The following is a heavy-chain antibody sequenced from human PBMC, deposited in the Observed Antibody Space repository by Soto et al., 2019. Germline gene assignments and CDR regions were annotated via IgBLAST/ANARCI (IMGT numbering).Heavy chain of an antibody. D-gene: IGHD7-27*01. Sequence: QVQLVQSGAEVKKPGSSVKVSCKTSGGTFSSFAISWVRQAPGQGLEWMGGIIPIFGTASYAEKFQGRVTITADESTSTAYMELSSLRSEDTAVYYCARGSHAITGEEAFDFWGQGTMVTVSS. V-gene: IGHV1-69*01. J-gene: IGHJ3*01. CDR1: GGTFSSFA. CDR3: ARGSHAITGEEAFDF. CDR2: IIPIFGTA.